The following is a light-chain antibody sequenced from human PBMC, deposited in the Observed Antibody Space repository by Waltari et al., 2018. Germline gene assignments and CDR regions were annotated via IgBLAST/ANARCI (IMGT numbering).Light chain of an antibody. Sequence: EIVMTQSPATLSVSPGERATLSCRASQRVSSNLAWYQQKPGQAPRLLIYGASTRATGIPARFSGSGSGTEFTLTISSMQSEDFAVYYCQQYNNWPITFGQGTRLEIK. CDR2: GAS. CDR3: QQYNNWPIT. J-gene: IGKJ5*01. CDR1: QRVSSN. V-gene: IGKV3-15*01.